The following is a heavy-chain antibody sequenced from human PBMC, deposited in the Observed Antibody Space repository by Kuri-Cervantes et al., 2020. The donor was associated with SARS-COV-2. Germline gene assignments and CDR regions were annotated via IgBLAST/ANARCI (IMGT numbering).Heavy chain of an antibody. Sequence: SETLSLTCTVSGGSISSSSYYWGWIRQPPGKGLEWIGSIYYSGSTYYNPSLKSRVTISVDTSKNQFSLKLSSVTAADTAVYYCARGRGRRRAYYGMDVWGQGTTVTVSS. CDR3: ARGRGRRRAYYGMDV. CDR2: IYYSGST. V-gene: IGHV4-39*01. J-gene: IGHJ6*02. CDR1: GGSISSSSYY. D-gene: IGHD5-24*01.